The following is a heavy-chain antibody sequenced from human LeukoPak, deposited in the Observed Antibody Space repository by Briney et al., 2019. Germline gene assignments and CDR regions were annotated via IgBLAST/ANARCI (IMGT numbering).Heavy chain of an antibody. CDR1: GGSISSYY. Sequence: SETLSLTCTVSGGSISSYYWSWIRQPPGKGLEWIGYIYYSGSTNYNPFLKSRVTISVDTSKNQFSLKLSSVTAADTAVYYCAREKRGDYSFGIWGQGTMVTVSS. D-gene: IGHD4-11*01. J-gene: IGHJ3*02. V-gene: IGHV4-59*01. CDR2: IYYSGST. CDR3: AREKRGDYSFGI.